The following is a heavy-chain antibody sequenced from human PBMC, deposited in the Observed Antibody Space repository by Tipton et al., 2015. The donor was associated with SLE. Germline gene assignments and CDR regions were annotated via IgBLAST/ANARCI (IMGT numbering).Heavy chain of an antibody. D-gene: IGHD3-10*01. CDR2: IYYSGST. J-gene: IGHJ4*02. Sequence: LRLSCTVSGGSISSYYWSWIRQPPGKGLEWIGYIYYSGSTNYNPSLKSRVTISVDTSKNQFSLKLSSVTAADTAVYYCARAGEGVFDYWGQGTLVTVSS. V-gene: IGHV4-59*08. CDR3: ARAGEGVFDY. CDR1: GGSISSYY.